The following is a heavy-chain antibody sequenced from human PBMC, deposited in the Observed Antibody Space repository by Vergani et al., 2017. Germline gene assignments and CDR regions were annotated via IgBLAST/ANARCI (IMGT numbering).Heavy chain of an antibody. J-gene: IGHJ4*02. CDR1: GGTFSSYT. CDR2: IIPILGIA. CDR3: ARTLRTMVRGVIITPPGGY. Sequence: QVQLVQSGAEVKKPGSSVKVSCKASGGTFSSYTISWVRQAPGQGLEWMGRIIPILGIANYAQKLQGRVTMTTDTSTSTAYMELRSLRSDDTAVYYCARTLRTMVRGVIITPPGGYWGQGTLVTVSS. D-gene: IGHD3-10*01. V-gene: IGHV1-69*02.